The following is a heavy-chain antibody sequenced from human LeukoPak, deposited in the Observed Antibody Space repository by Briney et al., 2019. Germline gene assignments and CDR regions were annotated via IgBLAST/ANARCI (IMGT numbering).Heavy chain of an antibody. D-gene: IGHD2-21*02. CDR2: FHYSGST. J-gene: IGHJ4*02. Sequence: PSETPSLTCSVSGGSVSSSSYYWGWVRQPPGKGLEWIGSFHYSGSTYYNPSLKSRVTISGDTSKNQFSLKLRSVTAADTAVYYCASLVVVVVTASEIDYWGQGTLVTVSS. V-gene: IGHV4-39*01. CDR3: ASLVVVVVTASEIDY. CDR1: GGSVSSSSYY.